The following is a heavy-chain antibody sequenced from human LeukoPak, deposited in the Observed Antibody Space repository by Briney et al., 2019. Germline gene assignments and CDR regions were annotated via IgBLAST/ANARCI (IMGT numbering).Heavy chain of an antibody. CDR1: GGTFSSFA. Sequence: SVKVSCKASGGTFSSFAISWAQQAPGQGLEWMGGIIPIFGTPKYAQKFQGRVTITADESTSTAYMELRSLRSEDTAVYYCARVQMVRGVVSRSWFDPWGQGTLVTVSS. CDR2: IIPIFGTP. J-gene: IGHJ5*02. V-gene: IGHV1-69*13. CDR3: ARVQMVRGVVSRSWFDP. D-gene: IGHD3-10*01.